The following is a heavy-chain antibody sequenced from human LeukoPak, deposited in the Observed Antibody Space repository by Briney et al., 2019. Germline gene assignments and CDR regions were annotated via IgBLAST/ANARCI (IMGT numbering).Heavy chain of an antibody. CDR3: AKAPTYRRGDCFSY. J-gene: IGHJ4*02. Sequence: GGSLRLSCAASGFTFSSHAMSWVRQAPGKGLEGLEWVSAISGSGTSTYYADSVKGRFTISRDNSKNMSYLQMSSLRAEDTAIYYCAKAPTYRRGDCFSYWGQGTLVTVSS. V-gene: IGHV3-23*01. CDR2: ISGSGTST. CDR1: GFTFSSHA. D-gene: IGHD2-21*01.